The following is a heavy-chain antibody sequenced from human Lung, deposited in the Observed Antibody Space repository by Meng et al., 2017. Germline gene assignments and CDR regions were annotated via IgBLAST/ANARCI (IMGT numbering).Heavy chain of an antibody. D-gene: IGHD4-17*01. Sequence: QVQLVQSGAEVKNPGASLKFSCNASGYTFTRHWMHWVRQAPGQGLEWMGIINPSDGYTMYEQKFQDRITITGDTSTGTVYMELSGLRSEDTAVYYCTRDHSTADVTVWWFDPWGQGTLVTVSS. V-gene: IGHV1-46*01. CDR2: INPSDGYT. CDR3: TRDHSTADVTVWWFDP. J-gene: IGHJ5*02. CDR1: GYTFTRHW.